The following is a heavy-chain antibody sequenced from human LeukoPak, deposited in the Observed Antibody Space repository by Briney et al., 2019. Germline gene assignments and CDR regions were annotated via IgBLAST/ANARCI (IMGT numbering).Heavy chain of an antibody. J-gene: IGHJ1*01. CDR2: IYYSGST. D-gene: IGHD3-22*01. Sequence: SETLSLTCTVSGGSISSYYWGWIRQPPGKGLEWIGYIYYSGSTNYNPSLKSRVTISVDTSKNQFSLKLSSVTAADTAVYYCARGPNSGYYFRDFGFQHWGQGTLVTVSS. V-gene: IGHV4-59*01. CDR3: ARGPNSGYYFRDFGFQH. CDR1: GGSISSYY.